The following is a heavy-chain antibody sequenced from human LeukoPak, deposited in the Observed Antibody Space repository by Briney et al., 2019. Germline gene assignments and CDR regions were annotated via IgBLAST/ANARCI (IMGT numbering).Heavy chain of an antibody. CDR2: ISTCSSTI. Sequence: SGGSLRLSCAASGFTFSSYSMNWVRQAPPKGLEGVSYISTCSSTIYYADSLKGRFTISRDNAKNSLYLQVSSLRAEDTAVYYCARDHGSSSPDYYFDYWGQGTLVTVSS. V-gene: IGHV3-48*01. J-gene: IGHJ4*02. CDR3: ARDHGSSSPDYYFDY. CDR1: GFTFSSYS. D-gene: IGHD6-6*01.